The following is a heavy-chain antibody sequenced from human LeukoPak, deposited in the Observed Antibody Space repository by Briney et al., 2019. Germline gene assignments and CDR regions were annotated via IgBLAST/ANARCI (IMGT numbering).Heavy chain of an antibody. CDR1: GFTFSSYA. Sequence: GGSLRLSCAASGFTFSSYAMSWVRQAPGKGLEWVSAISGSGGSTYYADSVKGRFTISRDNAKNSLYLQMNSLRAEDTAVYYCAKAPGGIVGYWGQGTLVTVSS. D-gene: IGHD3-16*01. CDR3: AKAPGGIVGY. V-gene: IGHV3-23*01. J-gene: IGHJ4*02. CDR2: ISGSGGST.